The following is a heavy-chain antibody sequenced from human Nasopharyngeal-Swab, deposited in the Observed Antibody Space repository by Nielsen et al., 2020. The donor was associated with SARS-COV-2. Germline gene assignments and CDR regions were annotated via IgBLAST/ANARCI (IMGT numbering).Heavy chain of an antibody. CDR2: INHSGST. J-gene: IGHJ4*02. CDR1: GGSISSYY. CDR3: ARGANYYDSSGYYYYFDY. V-gene: IGHV4-34*01. Sequence: SETLSLTCTVSGGSISSYYWSWIRQPPGKGLEWIGEINHSGSTNYNPSLKSRVTISVDTSKNQFSLKLSSVTAADTAVYYCARGANYYDSSGYYYYFDYWGQGTLVTVSS. D-gene: IGHD3-22*01.